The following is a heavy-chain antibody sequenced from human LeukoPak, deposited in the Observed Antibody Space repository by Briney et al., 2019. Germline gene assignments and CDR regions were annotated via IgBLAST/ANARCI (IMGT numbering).Heavy chain of an antibody. J-gene: IGHJ4*02. Sequence: GGSLRLSCAASGFTFSSYSMNWVRQAPGKGLEWVSYISSSSSTIYYADSVKGRFTISRDNAKNSLYLQMSSLRAEDTAVYYCARDGVDTAIDYWGQGTLVTVSS. CDR2: ISSSSSTI. V-gene: IGHV3-48*01. CDR1: GFTFSSYS. D-gene: IGHD5-18*01. CDR3: ARDGVDTAIDY.